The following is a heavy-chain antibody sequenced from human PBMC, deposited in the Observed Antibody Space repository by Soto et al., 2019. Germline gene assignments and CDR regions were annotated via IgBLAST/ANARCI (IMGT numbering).Heavy chain of an antibody. CDR3: ARDSHYYDSSGYYYYFDY. D-gene: IGHD3-22*01. V-gene: IGHV6-1*01. J-gene: IGHJ4*02. CDR1: GDSVSSNSAA. Sequence: PSQTLSLTCAISGDSVSSNSAAWNWIRQSPSRGLEWLGRTYYRSKWYNDYAVSVKSRITINPDTSKNQFSLQRNSVTPEDTAVYYCARDSHYYDSSGYYYYFDYWGQGTLVTVSS. CDR2: TYYRSKWYN.